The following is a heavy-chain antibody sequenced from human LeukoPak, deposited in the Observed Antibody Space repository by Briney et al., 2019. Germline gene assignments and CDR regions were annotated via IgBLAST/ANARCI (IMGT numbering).Heavy chain of an antibody. CDR2: IIPIFGTA. D-gene: IGHD6-13*01. J-gene: IGHJ6*03. Sequence: SVKVSCKASGGTFSSYAISWVRQAPGQGRGWMGGIIPIFGTANYAQKFQGRVTITTDESTSTAYMELSSLRSEDTAVYYCARWVAAAGYYYMDVWGKGTTVTVSS. V-gene: IGHV1-69*05. CDR1: GGTFSSYA. CDR3: ARWVAAAGYYYMDV.